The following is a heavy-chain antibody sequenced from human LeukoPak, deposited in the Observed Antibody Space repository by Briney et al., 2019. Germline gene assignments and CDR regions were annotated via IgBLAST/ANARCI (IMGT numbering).Heavy chain of an antibody. CDR3: AKDWDWNPFYLDY. V-gene: IGHV3-23*01. Sequence: GGSLRLSCAASGFTFSSYAMTWVRQAPGKGLEWVSSINGGGDNTYYADSVKGRFTISSDFSKNTVYLQMNSLRREDTAVYYCAKDWDWNPFYLDYWGQGALVTVSS. CDR2: INGGGDNT. D-gene: IGHD1-1*01. CDR1: GFTFSSYA. J-gene: IGHJ4*01.